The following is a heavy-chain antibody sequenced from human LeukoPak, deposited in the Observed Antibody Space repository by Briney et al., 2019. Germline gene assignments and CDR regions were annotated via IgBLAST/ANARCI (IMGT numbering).Heavy chain of an antibody. J-gene: IGHJ4*02. CDR1: GFPFSIYS. Sequence: GGSLRLSCAASGFPFSIYSMNWVRQAPGKGLEWVSSISSSSKYIYQADSLKGRFTISRDNAKNSLYLQMNSLRAEDTAVYYCSCVHYYDSSEGDYWGQGTLVTVSS. V-gene: IGHV3-21*04. D-gene: IGHD3-22*01. CDR2: ISSSSKYI. CDR3: SCVHYYDSSEGDY.